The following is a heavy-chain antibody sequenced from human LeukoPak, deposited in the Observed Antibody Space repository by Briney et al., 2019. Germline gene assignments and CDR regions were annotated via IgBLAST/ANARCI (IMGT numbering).Heavy chain of an antibody. V-gene: IGHV3-23*01. Sequence: GGSLRLSCAASGFTFSSYAMSWVRQAPGKGLEWVSAISGSGGSTYYADSVKGRFTISRDNAKNSLYLQMNSLRAEDTAVYYCARDRYDFWSGYSDYYMDVWGKGTTVTVSS. CDR2: ISGSGGST. CDR1: GFTFSSYA. D-gene: IGHD3-3*01. CDR3: ARDRYDFWSGYSDYYMDV. J-gene: IGHJ6*03.